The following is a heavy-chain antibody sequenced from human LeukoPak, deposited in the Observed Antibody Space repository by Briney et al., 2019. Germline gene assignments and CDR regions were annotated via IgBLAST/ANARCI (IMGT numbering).Heavy chain of an antibody. D-gene: IGHD3-10*01. CDR2: IKGKTDGGAA. CDR1: GFTFTNAW. J-gene: IGHJ4*02. CDR3: VRGHFGDYYFDY. V-gene: IGHV3-15*01. Sequence: PGGSLRLSCEASGFTFTNAWMNWVRQAPGKGLGWIGRIKGKTDGGAADYATPVKGRFTISRDDSKNILHLQMNSLTTEDSAVYFCVRGHFGDYYFDYWGQGTLVTVSS.